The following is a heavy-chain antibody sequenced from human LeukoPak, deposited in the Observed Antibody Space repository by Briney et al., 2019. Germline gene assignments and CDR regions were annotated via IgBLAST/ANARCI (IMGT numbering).Heavy chain of an antibody. CDR1: GGSFSGYY. V-gene: IGHV4-34*01. CDR3: ARGPRVESYSSGLYVNY. CDR2: INHSGST. Sequence: SETLSLTCAVYGGSFSGYYWSWIRQPPGKGLEWIGEINHSGSTNYNPPLKSRVTISVDTSKNQFSLNLTSVTAADTAVYYCARGPRVESYSSGLYVNYWGQGTLVTVSS. J-gene: IGHJ4*02. D-gene: IGHD6-19*01.